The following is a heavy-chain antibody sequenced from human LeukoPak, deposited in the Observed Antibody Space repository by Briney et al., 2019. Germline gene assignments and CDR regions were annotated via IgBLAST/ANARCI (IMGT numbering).Heavy chain of an antibody. CDR3: ARGALYYYDSSGYPFDY. J-gene: IGHJ4*02. V-gene: IGHV4-61*01. CDR2: IYYSAST. CDR1: GGSVSSGSYY. Sequence: SETLSLTCTVSGGSVSSGSYYWSWIRQPPGKGLEWIGYIYYSASTNYNPSLKSRVTISVDTSNNQFSLKPSSVTAADTAVYYCARGALYYYDSSGYPFDYWGQGTLVTVSS. D-gene: IGHD3-22*01.